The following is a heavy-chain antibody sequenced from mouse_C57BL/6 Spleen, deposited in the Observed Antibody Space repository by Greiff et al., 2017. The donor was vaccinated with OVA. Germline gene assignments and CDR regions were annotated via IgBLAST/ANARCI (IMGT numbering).Heavy chain of an antibody. V-gene: IGHV1-82*01. J-gene: IGHJ3*01. Sequence: QVQLQQSGPELVKPGASVKISCKASGYAFSSSWMNWVKQRPGKGLEWIGRLYPGDGDTNSNGKFKGKATLTADKSSSTADMQLSSLTSEDSAVYFCASKGGDWFAYWGQGTLVTVSA. CDR2: LYPGDGDT. CDR1: GYAFSSSW. CDR3: ASKGGDWFAY.